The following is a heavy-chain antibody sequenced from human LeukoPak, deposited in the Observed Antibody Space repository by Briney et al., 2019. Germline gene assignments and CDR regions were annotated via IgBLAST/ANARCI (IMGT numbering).Heavy chain of an antibody. Sequence: PGGSLRLSCATSGFTLSRYAMHWVRQAPDKGLEWVAMISHHGSNEYYADSVKGRFTISRDNSKNTLYLQMNNPRVEDTAIYYCARVHDTSGYYHYFDSWGQGTLVTVSS. V-gene: IGHV3-30*14. CDR1: GFTLSRYA. D-gene: IGHD3-9*01. CDR3: ARVHDTSGYYHYFDS. J-gene: IGHJ4*02. CDR2: ISHHGSNE.